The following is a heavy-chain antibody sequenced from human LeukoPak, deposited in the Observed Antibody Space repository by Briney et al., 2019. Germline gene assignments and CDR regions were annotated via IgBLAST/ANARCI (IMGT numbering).Heavy chain of an antibody. D-gene: IGHD3-9*01. CDR1: GFTFSTYW. V-gene: IGHV3-7*01. CDR3: ARETRGYDILTGKYHRGYYSYYMDV. Sequence: SLTFSSAASGFTFSTYWMSWLRQAQGKGLEGVANIKQDVGDKYYVDSVKGRFTSSRDNAKDSLYLQMNSLRSENTAVYYCARETRGYDILTGKYHRGYYSYYMDVWGKGTAVIVSS. CDR2: IKQDVGDK. J-gene: IGHJ6*03.